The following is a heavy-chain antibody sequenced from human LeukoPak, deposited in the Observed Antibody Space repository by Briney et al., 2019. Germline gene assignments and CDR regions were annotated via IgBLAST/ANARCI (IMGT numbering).Heavy chain of an antibody. D-gene: IGHD6-19*01. V-gene: IGHV3-30*18. J-gene: IGHJ4*02. CDR1: GFTFSSYG. CDR2: ISYDGSNK. Sequence: GGSLRLSCAASGFTFSSYGMHWVRQAPGKGLEWVAVISYDGSNKYYADSVKGRFTISRDNSKNTLYLQMNSLRAEDTAVYYCAKAVTQAVAGSAFDYWGQGTLVTVSS. CDR3: AKAVTQAVAGSAFDY.